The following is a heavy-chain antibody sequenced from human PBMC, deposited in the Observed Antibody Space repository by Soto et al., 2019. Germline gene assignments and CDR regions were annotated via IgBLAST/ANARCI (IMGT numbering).Heavy chain of an antibody. CDR1: GGSISSYY. Sequence: QVQLQESGPGLVKPSETLSLTCTVSGGSISSYYWSWIRQPPGKGLEWIGYIYYSGSTNYNPSLKSRVTISVDTSKNQFSLKLSSVTAADTAVYYCARYCSGGSRPAPYYYYGMDVWGQGTTVTVSS. D-gene: IGHD2-15*01. CDR2: IYYSGST. J-gene: IGHJ6*02. CDR3: ARYCSGGSRPAPYYYYGMDV. V-gene: IGHV4-59*08.